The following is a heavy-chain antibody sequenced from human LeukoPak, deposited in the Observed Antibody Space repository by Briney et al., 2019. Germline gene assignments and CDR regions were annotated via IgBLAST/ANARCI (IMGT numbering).Heavy chain of an antibody. Sequence: PGRSLRLSCAASGFTFRSYGMHWVRQAPGKGLEWVALVWYDGRNTYYSESVKGRFTISRDNSKNTLYLQMNSLSGEDTAVYYCARELRCGGDCQKYFYGMDVWGQGTTVTVSS. CDR3: ARELRCGGDCQKYFYGMDV. D-gene: IGHD2-21*02. CDR2: VWYDGRNT. V-gene: IGHV3-33*01. J-gene: IGHJ6*02. CDR1: GFTFRSYG.